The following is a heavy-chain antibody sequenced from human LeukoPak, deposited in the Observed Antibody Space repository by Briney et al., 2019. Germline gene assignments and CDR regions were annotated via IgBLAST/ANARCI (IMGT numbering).Heavy chain of an antibody. V-gene: IGHV3-49*03. CDR1: GFTFGDYA. CDR2: IRSKAYGGTT. CDR3: TTDVPFFYGDGAFDT. D-gene: IGHD4-17*01. J-gene: IGHJ3*02. Sequence: PGRSLRLSCTASGFTFGDYAMSWFRQAPGKGLEWVGFIRSKAYGGTTEYAASVKGRFTISRDDSKSIAYLQMNSLKTEDTAVYYCTTDVPFFYGDGAFDTWGQGTMVTVSS.